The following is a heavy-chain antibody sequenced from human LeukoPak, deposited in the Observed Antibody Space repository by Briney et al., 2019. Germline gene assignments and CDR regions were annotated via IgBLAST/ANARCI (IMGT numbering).Heavy chain of an antibody. CDR1: GFIFSKNG. CDR3: ARGSGYSGYDHFDY. J-gene: IGHJ4*02. CDR2: IKQDGSEK. D-gene: IGHD5-12*01. V-gene: IGHV3-7*01. Sequence: GGSLSLSFAAPGFIFSKNGLPWLRQAPGRGLEWVATIKQDGSEKYYVDSVKGRFTISRDNAKNSLYLQMNSLRAEDTAVYYCARGSGYSGYDHFDYWGQGTLVTVSS.